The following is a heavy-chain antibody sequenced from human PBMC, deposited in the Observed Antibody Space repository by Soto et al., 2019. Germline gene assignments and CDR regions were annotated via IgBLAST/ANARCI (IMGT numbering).Heavy chain of an antibody. CDR2: MNPNGGNT. J-gene: IGHJ5*02. Sequence: QVQLVQSGAEVKKPGASVKVSCKASGYTFTSYDINWVRQATGQGFEYVGWMNPNGGNTGYVKQFQGRVTMARITSLSTACTDLTSMRSEVTPLHYRATSIKTGDYTSWFHTGGPGPLVTVSS. V-gene: IGHV1-8*01. CDR3: ATSIKTGDYTSWFHT. D-gene: IGHD4-17*01. CDR1: GYTFTSYD.